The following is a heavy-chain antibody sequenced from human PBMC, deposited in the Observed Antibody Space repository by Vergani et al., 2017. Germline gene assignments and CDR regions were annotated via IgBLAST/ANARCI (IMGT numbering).Heavy chain of an antibody. V-gene: IGHV1-46*01. Sequence: QVQLVQSGAEVKKPGASVKVSCKASGYTFTSYAMHWVRQAPGQGLEWMGIINPSGGSTSYAQKFQGRVTMTRDTSTSTVYMELSSLRSEDTAVYYCARGMGSGSFNYYYYYGMDVWGQGTTVTVSS. CDR2: INPSGGST. D-gene: IGHD3-10*01. CDR3: ARGMGSGSFNYYYYYGMDV. J-gene: IGHJ6*02. CDR1: GYTFTSYA.